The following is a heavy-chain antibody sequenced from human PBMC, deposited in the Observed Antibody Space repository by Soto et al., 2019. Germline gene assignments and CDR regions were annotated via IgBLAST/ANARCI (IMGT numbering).Heavy chain of an antibody. J-gene: IGHJ3*02. CDR1: GYTFTSYY. D-gene: IGHD3-22*01. V-gene: IGHV1-46*01. CDR3: ARVGSSGYYRQGAFDI. CDR2: INPSGGST. Sequence: AATVKGSCKASGYTFTSYYMHWVRQAPGQGLEWMGIINPSGGSTSYAQKFQGRVTMTRDTSTSTVYMELSSLRSEDTAVYYCARVGSSGYYRQGAFDIWGQGTMVTVSS.